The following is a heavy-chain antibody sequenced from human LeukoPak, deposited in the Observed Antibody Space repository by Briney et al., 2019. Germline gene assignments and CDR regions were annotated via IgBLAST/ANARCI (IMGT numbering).Heavy chain of an antibody. V-gene: IGHV3-48*03. CDR3: ARARWLQILGAFDI. CDR2: ISSSGSTI. CDR1: GFTFSSYE. D-gene: IGHD5-24*01. J-gene: IGHJ3*02. Sequence: PGGSLRLSCAASGFTFSSYEMNWVRQAPGKGLEWVSYISSSGSTIYYADSVKGRFTISRDNAKNSLYLQMNSLRAEDTAVYYCARARWLQILGAFDIWGQRTMVTVSS.